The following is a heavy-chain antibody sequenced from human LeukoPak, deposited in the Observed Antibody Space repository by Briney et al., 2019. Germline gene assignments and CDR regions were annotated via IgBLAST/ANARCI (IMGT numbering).Heavy chain of an antibody. J-gene: IGHJ4*02. CDR3: ARHMDIVVVPAAMDY. V-gene: IGHV4-39*01. CDR1: GGSISSSSYY. CDR2: IYYSGST. D-gene: IGHD2-2*03. Sequence: SETLSLTCTVPGGSISSSSYYWGWIRQPPGKGLEWIGSIYYSGSTYYNASLKSRVTISVDTSKNQFSLKLSSVTAADTAVYYCARHMDIVVVPAAMDYWGQGTLVTVSS.